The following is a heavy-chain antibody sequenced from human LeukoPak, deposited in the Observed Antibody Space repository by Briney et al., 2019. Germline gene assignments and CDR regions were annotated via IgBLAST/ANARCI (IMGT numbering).Heavy chain of an antibody. J-gene: IGHJ4*02. CDR3: ANSIAAAGTFDY. Sequence: PGGSLRLSCAASGFTFSSYAMSWVRQAPGKGLEWVADISGSGGSTYYADSVTGRFTISRDNSKNTLYLQMNSLRAEDTAVYYCANSIAAAGTFDYWGQGTLVTVSS. CDR2: ISGSGGST. V-gene: IGHV3-23*01. D-gene: IGHD6-13*01. CDR1: GFTFSSYA.